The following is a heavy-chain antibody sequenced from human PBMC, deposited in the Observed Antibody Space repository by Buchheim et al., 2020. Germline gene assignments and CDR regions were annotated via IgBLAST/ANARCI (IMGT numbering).Heavy chain of an antibody. CDR3: AREGATVVTPLDY. D-gene: IGHD4-23*01. CDR2: IWYDGSNK. CDR1: GFTFSSYG. V-gene: IGHV3-33*01. J-gene: IGHJ4*02. Sequence: QVQLVESGGGVVQPGRSLRLSCAASGFTFSSYGMHWVRQAPGKGLEWVAVIWYDGSNKYYADSVKGRFTISRDNSKNTLYLQMNSRRAEDTAVYYCAREGATVVTPLDYWGQGTL.